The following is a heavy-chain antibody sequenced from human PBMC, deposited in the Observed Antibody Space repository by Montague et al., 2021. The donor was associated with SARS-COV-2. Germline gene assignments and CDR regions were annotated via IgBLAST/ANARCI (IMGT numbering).Heavy chain of an antibody. J-gene: IGHJ4*02. V-gene: IGHV3-48*03. CDR2: ISSSGSTL. D-gene: IGHD3-10*01. Sequence: PARSLRLSCAASGFTFSSYEMNWVRQAPGKGLEWVSYISSSGSTLYHADSVRGRFTISRDNARDSVYLQMNSLRAEDTAVYYCAREEDSYGSGTLDYWGQGTLVTVSS. CDR1: GFTFSSYE. CDR3: AREEDSYGSGTLDY.